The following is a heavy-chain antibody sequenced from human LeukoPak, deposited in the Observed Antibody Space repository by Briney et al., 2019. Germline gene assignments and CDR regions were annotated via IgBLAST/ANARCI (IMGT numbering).Heavy chain of an antibody. CDR2: IRSKAYGGTT. D-gene: IGHD3-10*01. Sequence: GRSLRLSCTAAGFTCGDYAMSWFRQAPGKGLGWVGFIRSKAYGGTTESAASVQGILTISRDDSKRIAYLQMNSLKTEDTAVYYCTVVGLWFGELLQDAFDIWGQGTMVTVSS. J-gene: IGHJ3*02. CDR3: TVVGLWFGELLQDAFDI. CDR1: GFTCGDYA. V-gene: IGHV3-49*03.